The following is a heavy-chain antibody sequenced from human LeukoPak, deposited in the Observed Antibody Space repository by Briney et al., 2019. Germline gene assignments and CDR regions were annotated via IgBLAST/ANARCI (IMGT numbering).Heavy chain of an antibody. Sequence: SETLSLTCSVSGGSISSYYWSWIRQPPGKGLEWNGYIYYSGSTNYNPSLKSRVTISVDTSKNQFSLKLSSVTAADTAVYYCARGGYSYDNWFDPWGQGTLVTVSS. CDR3: ARGGYSYDNWFDP. CDR1: GGSISSYY. CDR2: IYYSGST. J-gene: IGHJ5*02. D-gene: IGHD5-18*01. V-gene: IGHV4-59*01.